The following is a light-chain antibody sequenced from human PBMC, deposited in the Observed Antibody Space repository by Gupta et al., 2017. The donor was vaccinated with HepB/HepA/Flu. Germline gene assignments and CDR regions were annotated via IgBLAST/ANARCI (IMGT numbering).Light chain of an antibody. CDR1: QSISSY. Sequence: QMTQSPSSLSASLGDRVTITCRASQSISSYLNWYQQKPGKAPKLLIYAASSLQSGVPSRFSGSGSGTDFTLTISSLQPEDFATYYCQQSYSTPITFGQGTRLEIK. CDR2: AAS. CDR3: QQSYSTPIT. J-gene: IGKJ5*01. V-gene: IGKV1-39*01.